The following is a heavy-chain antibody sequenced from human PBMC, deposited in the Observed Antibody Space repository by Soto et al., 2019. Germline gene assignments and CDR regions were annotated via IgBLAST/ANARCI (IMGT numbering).Heavy chain of an antibody. J-gene: IGHJ5*02. D-gene: IGHD6-13*01. CDR3: ARDLYYSSSWGWFDP. CDR1: GGTFSSYA. Sequence: QVQLVQSGAEVKKPGSSVKVSCKASGGTFSSYAISWVRQAPGQGLEWMGGISPIFGTANYAQKFQGRVTITEQESTGTAYLELSSLGSDDTAVYYCARDLYYSSSWGWFDPWGQGTPVTVSS. V-gene: IGHV1-69*01. CDR2: ISPIFGTA.